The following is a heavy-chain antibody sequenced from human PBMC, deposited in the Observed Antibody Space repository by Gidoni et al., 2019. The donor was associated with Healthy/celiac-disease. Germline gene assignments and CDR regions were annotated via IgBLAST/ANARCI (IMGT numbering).Heavy chain of an antibody. V-gene: IGHV3-21*01. CDR1: AFTFSSYS. CDR3: ARYYYGSGSYTIDY. CDR2: ISSSSSYI. Sequence: EVQLVEPGGGLVKPGRSLRLSCPASAFTFSSYSMNGVRQAPGEGLEWVPSISSSSSYIYYADSVKGRFTISRDNAKNSLYLQMNSLRAEDTAVYYCARYYYGSGSYTIDYWGQGTLVTVSS. D-gene: IGHD3-10*01. J-gene: IGHJ4*02.